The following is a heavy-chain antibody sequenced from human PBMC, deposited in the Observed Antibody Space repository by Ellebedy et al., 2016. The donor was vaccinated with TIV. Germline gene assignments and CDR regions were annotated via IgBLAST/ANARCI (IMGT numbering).Heavy chain of an antibody. Sequence: GESLKISCKGSGYSFTSYWIGWVRQMPGKGLEWMAIIYPGDSDTRYSPSFQGQVTTSADKSISTAYLQWSSLKASDTAIYYCAREEESGSSWFAYWGRGTLVTVSS. CDR3: AREEESGSSWFAY. D-gene: IGHD6-13*01. V-gene: IGHV5-51*01. J-gene: IGHJ4*02. CDR1: GYSFTSYW. CDR2: IYPGDSDT.